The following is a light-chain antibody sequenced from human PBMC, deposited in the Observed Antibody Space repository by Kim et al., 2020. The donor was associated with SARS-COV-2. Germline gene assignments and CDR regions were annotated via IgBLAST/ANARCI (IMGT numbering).Light chain of an antibody. V-gene: IGLV2-11*03. CDR2: DVS. Sequence: PGQSVTSSCTGTSNDVGGYKYVSWYQQHPGKAPKLMIYDVSNRPSGVPDRFSGSKSGNTASLTISGLQPEDEADYYCCSYAGSYTVFGGGTQLTVL. J-gene: IGLJ2*01. CDR3: CSYAGSYTV. CDR1: SNDVGGYKY.